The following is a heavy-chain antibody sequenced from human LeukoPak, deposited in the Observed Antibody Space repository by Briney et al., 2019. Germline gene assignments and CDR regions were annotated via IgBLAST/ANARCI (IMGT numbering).Heavy chain of an antibody. CDR1: GYTFTNYI. D-gene: IGHD6-19*01. CDR3: ARAPGRQWLVDTSHFSHYYMDV. V-gene: IGHV7-4-1*02. CDR2: INTNTGSP. Sequence: GASVKVSCKASGYTFTNYIITWVRQAPGQGLEWMGWINTNTGSPTYAQGFTGRFVFSLDTSVSTAYLQITSLRAEDTAIYYCARAPGRQWLVDTSHFSHYYMDVWGKGTTVTVSS. J-gene: IGHJ6*03.